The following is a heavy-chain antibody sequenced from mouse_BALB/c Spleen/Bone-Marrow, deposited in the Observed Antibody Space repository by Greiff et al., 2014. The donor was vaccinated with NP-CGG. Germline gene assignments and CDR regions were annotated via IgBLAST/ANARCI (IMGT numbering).Heavy chain of an antibody. CDR2: INPSTGYA. CDR3: ARDY. Sequence: VKLMESGPELAKPGASVKMSCKASGYTFTDTWIHWIKQRPGQGLEWIGYINPSTGYAEYNQNFKDKATLTVDKSSSTAYMQLSSLTSEDSGVYYCARDYWGQGTTLTVSS. J-gene: IGHJ2*01. V-gene: IGHV1-7*01. CDR1: GYTFTDTW.